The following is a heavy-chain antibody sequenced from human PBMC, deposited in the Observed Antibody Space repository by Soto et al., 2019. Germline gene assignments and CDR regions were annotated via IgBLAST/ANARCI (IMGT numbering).Heavy chain of an antibody. D-gene: IGHD3-3*01. Sequence: TSETLSLTCAVSGGSVRSNNWGFWVRQPPGKGLEWIGEIHHRESTNLNPSLKSRVTISVDTSKNQFSLKLSSVTAADTAVYYCARAVVERFLEWSDYYYYGMDVWGQGTTVTVSS. CDR1: GGSVRSNNW. CDR2: IHHREST. CDR3: ARAVVERFLEWSDYYYYGMDV. J-gene: IGHJ6*02. V-gene: IGHV4-4*02.